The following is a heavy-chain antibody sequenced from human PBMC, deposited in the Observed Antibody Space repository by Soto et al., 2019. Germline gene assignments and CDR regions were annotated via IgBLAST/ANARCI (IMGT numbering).Heavy chain of an antibody. J-gene: IGHJ5*02. V-gene: IGHV1-3*01. CDR1: GYTFSNFA. CDR2: INAGNWNT. CDR3: ARSVFP. Sequence: GASVKVSWKASGYTFSNFAMHWVRQAPGQRLEWMGWINAGNWNTKYSQKFQGRVTITRDTSASTAYMELGSVTAADTAVYYCARSVFPWGQGTLVTVSS.